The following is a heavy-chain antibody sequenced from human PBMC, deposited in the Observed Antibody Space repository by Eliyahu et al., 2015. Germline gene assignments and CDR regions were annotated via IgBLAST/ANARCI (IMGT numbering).Heavy chain of an antibody. D-gene: IGHD2-2*01. Sequence: QLQLQESGPGLVKPSETLSLTCTVSGXXISSSSYYWGWIRQPPGKGLXWIGSIYYXGXXYYNPSLKXRVTISVDTSKNQFSLKLSSVTAADTAVYYCARLGVVPAAIGLGNWFDPWGQGTLVTVSS. V-gene: IGHV4-39*01. CDR1: GXXISSSSYY. J-gene: IGHJ5*02. CDR2: IYYXGXX. CDR3: ARLGVVPAAIGLGNWFDP.